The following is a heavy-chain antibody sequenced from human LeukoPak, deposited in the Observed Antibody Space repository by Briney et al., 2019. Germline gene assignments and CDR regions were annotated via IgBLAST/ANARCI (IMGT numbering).Heavy chain of an antibody. CDR2: IRYDGSNK. D-gene: IGHD6-19*01. J-gene: IGHJ4*02. Sequence: PGGSLRLSCAASGFTFSSYGMHWVRQAPGKGLEWVAFIRYDGSNKYYADSVKGRFTISRDNSKNTLYLQMNSLRAEDTAVYYCAKDGGIAVAGTGYFDYWGQGTLVTVSS. V-gene: IGHV3-30*02. CDR1: GFTFSSYG. CDR3: AKDGGIAVAGTGYFDY.